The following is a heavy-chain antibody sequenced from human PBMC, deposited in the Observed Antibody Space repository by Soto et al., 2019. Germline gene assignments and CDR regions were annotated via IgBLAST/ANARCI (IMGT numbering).Heavy chain of an antibody. Sequence: EVQVLESGGGLVQPGGSLRLSCAATGFTFSDFAMSWVRQAPGKGLEWVSRIYGGGNGPHYADSVKGRVTISRDNSKNTLDLQMNSLRAEDTAVYYCAKMERMDPWAYSFDYWGQGTLVTVSS. CDR3: AKMERMDPWAYSFDY. V-gene: IGHV3-23*03. CDR2: IYGGGNGP. J-gene: IGHJ4*02. D-gene: IGHD2-15*01. CDR1: GFTFSDFA.